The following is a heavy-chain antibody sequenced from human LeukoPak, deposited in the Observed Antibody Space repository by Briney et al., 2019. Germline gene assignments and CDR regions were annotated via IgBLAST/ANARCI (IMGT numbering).Heavy chain of an antibody. CDR3: AKRDVWSSGWYNFDY. V-gene: IGHV3-23*01. CDR2: ISGSGGST. D-gene: IGHD6-19*01. CDR1: GFTFSSYA. J-gene: IGHJ4*02. Sequence: GGSLRLSCAVSGFTFSSYAMSWVRQAPGKGLKWVSTISGSGGSTYYADSVKGRFTISRDNSKNTLYLQMNSLRAEDTAVYYCAKRDVWSSGWYNFDYWGQGTLVTVSS.